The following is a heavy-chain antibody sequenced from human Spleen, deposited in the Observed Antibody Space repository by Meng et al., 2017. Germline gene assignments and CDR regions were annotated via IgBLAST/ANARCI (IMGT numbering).Heavy chain of an antibody. D-gene: IGHD3-22*01. V-gene: IGHV1-2*06. CDR1: GYIFSAYW. Sequence: QGQLVQSGAELKNPGSSVKVSCKPSGYIFSAYWIHWVRQAPGQGLEWMGHIIPNSGDTLYAPKFQGRVSMTADKSISTAYLQWSSLKASDTAIYYCARSSRADYYDSSGYYCFDYWGQGTLVTVSS. J-gene: IGHJ4*02. CDR3: ARSSRADYYDSSGYYCFDY. CDR2: IIPNSGDT.